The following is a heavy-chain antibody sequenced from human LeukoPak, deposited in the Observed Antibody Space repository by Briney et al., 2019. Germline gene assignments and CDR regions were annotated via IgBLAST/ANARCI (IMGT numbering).Heavy chain of an antibody. Sequence: GGSLRLFCAACGFNFNDYAMQWVRQAPGKGLEWVSLISGDSGSTYYAHSVRGRFTISRDNSKNYLYLQMNSLRIEDTAFYYCENSQGYCSSTSCRPYSTSWPFNYWGQGTLVTVSS. CDR1: GFNFNDYA. CDR3: ENSQGYCSSTSCRPYSTSWPFNY. J-gene: IGHJ4*02. V-gene: IGHV3-43*02. D-gene: IGHD2-2*01. CDR2: ISGDSGST.